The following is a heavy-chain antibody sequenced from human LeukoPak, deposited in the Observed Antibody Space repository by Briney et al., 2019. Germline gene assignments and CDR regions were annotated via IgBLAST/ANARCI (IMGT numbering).Heavy chain of an antibody. J-gene: IGHJ4*02. D-gene: IGHD6-19*01. CDR2: ISYDGSNK. CDR1: GFTFSSYG. V-gene: IGHV3-30*18. CDR3: AKDAAVAGDEVYYFDY. Sequence: PGGSLRLSCAASGFTFSSYGMHWVRQAPGKGLGWVAVISYDGSNKYYADSVKGRFTISRDNSKNTLYLQMNSLRAEDTAVYYCAKDAAVAGDEVYYFDYWGQGTLVTVSS.